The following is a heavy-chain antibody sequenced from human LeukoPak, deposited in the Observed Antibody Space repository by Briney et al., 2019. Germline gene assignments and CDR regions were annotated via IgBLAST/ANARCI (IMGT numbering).Heavy chain of an antibody. D-gene: IGHD3-16*01. J-gene: IGHJ4*02. CDR1: GFTFSRYA. Sequence: PGGSLRLSCAASGFTFSRYAISWVRQAPGKGLEWVSAISGSGGSTYYADSVKGRFTISRDISKNTLYLQMNSLRAEDTAVYYCAKEGPFGIGYYFDDWGQGTLVTVSS. V-gene: IGHV3-23*01. CDR3: AKEGPFGIGYYFDD. CDR2: ISGSGGST.